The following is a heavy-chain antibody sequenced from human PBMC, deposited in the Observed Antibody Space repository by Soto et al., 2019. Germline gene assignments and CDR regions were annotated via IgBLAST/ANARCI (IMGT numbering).Heavy chain of an antibody. CDR2: LTGSSSNI. J-gene: IGHJ4*02. CDR1: GFSFRNYA. CDR3: ANGRATYGLLTHDY. Sequence: EVQLLESGGGLVQPGGSLRLSCAASGFSFRNYAMSWVRQAPGKGLEWISTLTGSSSNIYYADSVKGRFAISRDNSRNTLYSQMNSLTAEDTAVYYCANGRATYGLLTHDYWGQGTLVTVSS. V-gene: IGHV3-23*01. D-gene: IGHD3-10*01.